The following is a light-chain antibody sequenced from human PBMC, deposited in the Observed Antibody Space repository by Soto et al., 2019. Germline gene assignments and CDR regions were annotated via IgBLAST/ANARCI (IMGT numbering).Light chain of an antibody. J-gene: IGKJ1*01. CDR2: DAS. CDR1: QSVSNN. CDR3: QQYNNWPPWT. V-gene: IGKV3-15*01. Sequence: ILMTQSPATLSVSPGERATLSCRASQSVSNNLAWYQQKPGQAPRLLIYDASTRATGIPARFSGSGSGREFTLTISGLQSDDFAFYYCQQYNNWPPWTFGQGTKVEIK.